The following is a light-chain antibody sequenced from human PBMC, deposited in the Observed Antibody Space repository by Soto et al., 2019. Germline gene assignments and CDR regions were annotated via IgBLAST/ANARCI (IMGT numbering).Light chain of an antibody. Sequence: DIVLTQSPGALSLPPGQRATLSCRASQTTAYNSLAWYQQKPGLAPRLLIYETFRRAAGIPDRFSGSGSGTDFTLTISGLEREDVGVYYCQWYGTPPFTFGQGTKLAIK. V-gene: IGKV3-20*01. CDR2: ETF. CDR1: QTTAYNS. J-gene: IGKJ2*01. CDR3: QWYGTPPFT.